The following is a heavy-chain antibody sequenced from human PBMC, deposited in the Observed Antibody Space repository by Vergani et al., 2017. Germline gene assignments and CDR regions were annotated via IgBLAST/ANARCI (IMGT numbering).Heavy chain of an antibody. V-gene: IGHV4-30-2*01. J-gene: IGHJ4*02. Sequence: QLQLQESGSGLVKPSQTLSLTCAVSGGSISSGGYSWSWIRQPPGKGLEWIGYIYHSWSTNYNPSLKSLVTISVDKSKNQFSLKLSSVTAADTAVYYCARPAGDRDNFDYWGQGTLVTVSS. CDR3: ARPAGDRDNFDY. CDR2: IYHSWST. D-gene: IGHD2-21*02. CDR1: GGSISSGGYS.